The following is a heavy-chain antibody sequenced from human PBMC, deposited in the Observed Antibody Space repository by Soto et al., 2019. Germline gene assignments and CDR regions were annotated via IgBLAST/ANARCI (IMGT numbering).Heavy chain of an antibody. J-gene: IGHJ4*02. Sequence: ASVKVSCKASGYTFTSYGISWVRQAPGQGLEWMGWISAYNGNTNYAQKLRGRVTMTTDTSTSTAYMELRSLRSDDTAVYYCARSYDILTGYATFDYWGQGTLVTVSS. CDR1: GYTFTSYG. V-gene: IGHV1-18*01. CDR2: ISAYNGNT. D-gene: IGHD3-9*01. CDR3: ARSYDILTGYATFDY.